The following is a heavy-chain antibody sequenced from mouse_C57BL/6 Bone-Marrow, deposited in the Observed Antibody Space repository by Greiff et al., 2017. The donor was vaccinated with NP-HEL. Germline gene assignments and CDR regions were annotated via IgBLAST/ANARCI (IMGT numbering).Heavy chain of an antibody. J-gene: IGHJ3*01. Sequence: EVKLMESGGGLVQPGGSMKLSCVASGFTFSNYWMNWVRQSPEKGLEWVAQIRLKSDNYATHYAESVKGRFTNSRDDSKSSVYLQMNNLRAEDTGIYYCTDFAYWGQGTLVTVSA. CDR2: IRLKSDNYAT. CDR1: GFTFSNYW. CDR3: TDFAY. V-gene: IGHV6-3*01.